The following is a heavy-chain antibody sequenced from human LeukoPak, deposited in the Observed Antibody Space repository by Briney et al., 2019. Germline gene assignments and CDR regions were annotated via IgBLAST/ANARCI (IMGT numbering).Heavy chain of an antibody. CDR2: IYTSGST. Sequence: SQTLSLTCTVSGGSISSGSYYWSWIRQPAGKGLEWIGRIYTSGSTNYNPSLKSRVTISVDTSKNQFSLKLSSVTAADTAVYYCARDYPRVGWFAPGGREPLVPV. D-gene: IGHD5/OR15-5a*01. J-gene: IGHJ5*02. CDR3: ARDYPRVGWFAP. CDR1: GGSISSGSYY. V-gene: IGHV4-61*02.